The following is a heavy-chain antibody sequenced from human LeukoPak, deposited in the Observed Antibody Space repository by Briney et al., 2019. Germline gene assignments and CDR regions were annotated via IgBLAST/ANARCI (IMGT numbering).Heavy chain of an antibody. V-gene: IGHV3-48*03. Sequence: GGSLRLSCAAFGFTFSSYEMNWGRQAPGKGLEWVSFISSSGSNIYYADSVKGRFTISRDNAKSSLYLQMNSLRVEDTAVYYCARGWAMDVWGQGTTVTVSS. CDR2: ISSSGSNI. J-gene: IGHJ6*02. CDR3: ARGWAMDV. CDR1: GFTFSSYE. D-gene: IGHD1-26*01.